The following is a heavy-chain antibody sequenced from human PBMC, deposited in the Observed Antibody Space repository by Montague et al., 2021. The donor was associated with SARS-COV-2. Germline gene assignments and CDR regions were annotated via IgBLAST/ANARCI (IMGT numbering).Heavy chain of an antibody. J-gene: IGHJ4*02. V-gene: IGHV4-39*01. D-gene: IGHD5/OR15-5a*01. CDR1: GGSVSRISSH. CDR3: ERLYGYRFDY. CDR2: FYYAGGT. Sequence: SETLSLTCTVSGGSVSRISSHWGWIRQPPGQGLDYIGSFYYAGGTQYNPSLKSRVTISVDTSNDQLSLKMNSVTAADTAVYFCERLYGYRFDYWGQGTLVTVSS.